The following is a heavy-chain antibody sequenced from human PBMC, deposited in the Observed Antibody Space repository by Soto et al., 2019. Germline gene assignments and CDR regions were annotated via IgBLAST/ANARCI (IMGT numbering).Heavy chain of an antibody. Sequence: EVQVVVSGGGLVQPGGSQKLSCAASGVTFSGSAIHWVRQASGKGLEWVGRIRSKANSYATAYGASVKGRFTMSRDDSKNTAYLQMNSLKTEDTAVYYCTTRGDGYNADFDYWGQGTLVTVSS. J-gene: IGHJ4*02. V-gene: IGHV3-73*01. CDR1: GVTFSGSA. CDR3: TTRGDGYNADFDY. CDR2: IRSKANSYAT. D-gene: IGHD5-18*01.